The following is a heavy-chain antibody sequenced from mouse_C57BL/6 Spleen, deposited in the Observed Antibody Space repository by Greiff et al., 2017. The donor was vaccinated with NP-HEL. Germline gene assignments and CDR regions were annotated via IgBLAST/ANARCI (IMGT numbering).Heavy chain of an antibody. D-gene: IGHD2-2*01. CDR2: IYPRDGST. CDR3: ARDYYGYDGEYAMDY. Sequence: VQGVESGPELVKPGASVKLSCKASGYTFTSYDINWVKQRPGQGLEWIGWIYPRDGSTKYNEKFKGKATLTVDKSSSTAYMELNSLTSEDSAVYFCARDYYGYDGEYAMDYWGQGTSVTVSS. CDR1: GYTFTSYD. V-gene: IGHV1-85*01. J-gene: IGHJ4*01.